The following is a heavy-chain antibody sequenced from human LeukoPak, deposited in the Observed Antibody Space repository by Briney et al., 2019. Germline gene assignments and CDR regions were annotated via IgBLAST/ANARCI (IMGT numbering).Heavy chain of an antibody. D-gene: IGHD2-8*01. CDR3: AREAMVYGAIAFDI. CDR1: GFTFSSYA. J-gene: IGHJ3*02. CDR2: ISYDGSNK. Sequence: GGSLRLSCAASGFTFSSYAMHWVRQAPGKGLEWVAVISYDGSNKYYADSVKGRFTISRDNSKNTLYLQMNSLRAEDTAVYYCAREAMVYGAIAFDIWGQGTMVTVSS. V-gene: IGHV3-30-3*01.